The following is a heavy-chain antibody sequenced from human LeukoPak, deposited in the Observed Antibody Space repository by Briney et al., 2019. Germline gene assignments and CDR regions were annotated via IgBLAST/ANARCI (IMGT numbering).Heavy chain of an antibody. Sequence: PSQTLSLTCAVSGGSISSGGYSWSWIRQPPGKGLEWIGYIYHSGSTYYNPSLKSRVTISVDTSKNQFSLKLSSVTAADTAVYYCARGELRFLNYYYYGMDVWGQGTTVTVSS. D-gene: IGHD3-3*01. CDR3: ARGELRFLNYYYYGMDV. CDR1: GGSISSGGYS. V-gene: IGHV4-30-2*01. CDR2: IYHSGST. J-gene: IGHJ6*02.